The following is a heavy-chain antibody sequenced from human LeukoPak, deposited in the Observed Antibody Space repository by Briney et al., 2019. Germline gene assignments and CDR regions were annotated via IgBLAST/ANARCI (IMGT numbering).Heavy chain of an antibody. CDR2: ISSSGGSN. J-gene: IGHJ6*02. Sequence: PGGSLRLSCAASGFTFSSHAMHGVRQAPGKGLEYVSAISSSGGSNYYGNSGKGRFTISRDNSKNRLYLQMGILRAEDMAVYYCASSGVVPGAMGVDRLYYYFGMDVWGPGTTVTVAS. D-gene: IGHD2-2*01. CDR1: GFTFSSHA. V-gene: IGHV3-64*01. CDR3: ASSGVVPGAMGVDRLYYYFGMDV.